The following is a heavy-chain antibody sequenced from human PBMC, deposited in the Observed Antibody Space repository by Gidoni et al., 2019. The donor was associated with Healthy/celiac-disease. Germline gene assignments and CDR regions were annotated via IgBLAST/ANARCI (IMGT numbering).Heavy chain of an antibody. J-gene: IGHJ3*02. CDR2: INHSGST. D-gene: IGHD6-13*01. CDR1: GGSFRGYY. Sequence: QVQLQQWAAGLFTPSETLSPTCAVYGGSFRGYYWSWIRHPPGKGLEWIGEINHSGSTNYNPSLKSRVTISVDTSKNQFSLKLSSVTAADTAVYYCASPGIAAAGLDAFDIWGQGTMVTVSS. V-gene: IGHV4-34*01. CDR3: ASPGIAAAGLDAFDI.